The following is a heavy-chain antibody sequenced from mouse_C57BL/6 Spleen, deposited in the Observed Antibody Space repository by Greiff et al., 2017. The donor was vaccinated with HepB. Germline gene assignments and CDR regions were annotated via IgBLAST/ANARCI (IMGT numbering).Heavy chain of an antibody. CDR2: INPSSGYT. V-gene: IGHV1-4*01. CDR1: GYTFTSYT. Sequence: LVESGAELARPGASVKMSCKASGYTFTSYTMHWVKQRPGQGLEWIGYINPSSGYTKYNQKFKDKATLTADKSSSTAYMQLSSLTSEDSAVYYCAREGGDSNYVFAYWGQGTLVTVSA. CDR3: AREGGDSNYVFAY. D-gene: IGHD2-5*01. J-gene: IGHJ3*01.